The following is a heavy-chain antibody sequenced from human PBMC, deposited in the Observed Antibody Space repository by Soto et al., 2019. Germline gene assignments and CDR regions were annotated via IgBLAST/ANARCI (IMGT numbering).Heavy chain of an antibody. CDR3: AREGQAPYYYYGMDV. CDR1: GYTFANYG. J-gene: IGHJ6*02. Sequence: GASVKVSCKASGYTFANYGCSWVRQAPGQGLEWMGWISGYNGNTKYAEKFQGRVTMTTDTSTSTAHMGLRSLRSDDAAVYYCAREGQAPYYYYGMDVWGQGTAVTVSS. V-gene: IGHV1-18*01. CDR2: ISGYNGNT.